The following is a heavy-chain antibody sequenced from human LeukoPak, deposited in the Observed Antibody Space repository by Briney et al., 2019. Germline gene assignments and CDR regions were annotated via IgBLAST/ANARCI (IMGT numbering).Heavy chain of an antibody. J-gene: IGHJ3*02. CDR2: VYRRGST. CDR1: GDSISSNYC. V-gene: IGHV4-4*02. CDR3: GRHAYGDSSAAFDI. Sequence: SETLSLTCAVSGDSISSNYCWRWVSQFPGKGLEXXXXVYRRGSTSYNPSIKSRVVISIDKSKNQYSLNLNSVTAADTAMYYCGRHAYGDSSAAFDIWGQGTMVIVSS. D-gene: IGHD4-17*01.